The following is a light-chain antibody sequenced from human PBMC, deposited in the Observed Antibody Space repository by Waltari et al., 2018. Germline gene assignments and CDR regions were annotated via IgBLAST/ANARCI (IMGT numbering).Light chain of an antibody. V-gene: IGLV2-8*01. Sequence: QSALPQPPSASGSPGQSVTISCTGTSSDVGGYNYVPWYQHHPGKAPKLMVYEVNKRPSGVPDRFSGSKSGNTASLTVSGLQAEDESDYYCSSYAGSNHLVFGGGTKLTVL. CDR2: EVN. J-gene: IGLJ3*02. CDR1: SSDVGGYNY. CDR3: SSYAGSNHLV.